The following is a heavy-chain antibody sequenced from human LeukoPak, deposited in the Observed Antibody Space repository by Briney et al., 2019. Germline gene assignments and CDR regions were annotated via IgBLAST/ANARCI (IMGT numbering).Heavy chain of an antibody. Sequence: GGSLRLSCAASGFTFSSHDMHWVRQATGKGLEWVSTIGTAGDTYYPGSVKGRFTISRENAKNSLYLQMNILKAGDTAVYYCARGGPGYYLDYWGQGTLVTVS. V-gene: IGHV3-13*01. CDR3: ARGGPGYYLDY. CDR1: GFTFSSHD. J-gene: IGHJ4*02. CDR2: IGTAGDT.